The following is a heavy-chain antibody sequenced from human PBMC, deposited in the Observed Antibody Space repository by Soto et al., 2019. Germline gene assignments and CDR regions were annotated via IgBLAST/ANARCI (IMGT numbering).Heavy chain of an antibody. CDR2: IYSGGST. Sequence: EVQLVESGGGLVQPGGSLRLSCAASGFTISSNYMSWVRQAPGKGLEWVSVIYSGGSTYYADSVKGRFTISRHNSKNTLYLQMNSLRAEDTAVYYCARAGPGYYFDYWGQGTLVTVSS. CDR1: GFTISSNY. V-gene: IGHV3-53*04. J-gene: IGHJ4*02. CDR3: ARAGPGYYFDY.